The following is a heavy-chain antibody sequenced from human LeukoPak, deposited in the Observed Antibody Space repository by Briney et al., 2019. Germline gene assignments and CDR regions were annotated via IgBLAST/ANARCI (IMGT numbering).Heavy chain of an antibody. CDR2: IYYSGIT. CDR3: ARDSGKDYYGSGSPRYYYMDV. V-gene: IGHV4-59*12. Sequence: PSETLSLTCTVSGGSISTYYWSWIRQPPGRGLEWIGYIYYSGITDYSPSLKSRVTISIDTSKKQFSLKLSSVTAADTAVYYCARDSGKDYYGSGSPRYYYMDVWGKGTTVTVSS. CDR1: GGSISTYY. D-gene: IGHD3-10*01. J-gene: IGHJ6*03.